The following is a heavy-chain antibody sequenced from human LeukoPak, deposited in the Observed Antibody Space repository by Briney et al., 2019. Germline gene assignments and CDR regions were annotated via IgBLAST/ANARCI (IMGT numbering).Heavy chain of an antibody. CDR1: GFSLSTSGMC. CDR3: ARIRYYYGSGSYYRVFDY. V-gene: IGHV2-70*01. Sequence: SGPTLVNPTQTLTLTCTFSGFSLSTSGMCVSWIRQPPGKALEWLALIDWDDDKYYITSLKTRLTISQDTSKNQVVLTMTNMDPVDTATYYCARIRYYYGSGSYYRVFDYWGQGTLVTVSS. J-gene: IGHJ4*02. CDR2: IDWDDDK. D-gene: IGHD3-10*01.